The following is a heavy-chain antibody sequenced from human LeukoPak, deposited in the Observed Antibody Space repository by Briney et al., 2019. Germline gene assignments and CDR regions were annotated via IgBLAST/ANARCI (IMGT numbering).Heavy chain of an antibody. CDR3: ARLGITMVRGTSWFDP. J-gene: IGHJ5*02. D-gene: IGHD3-10*01. Sequence: SETLSLTCAVSGGSISSSNWWSWVRQPPGKGLEWIGEINHSGSTNYNPSLKSRVTISVDTSKNQFSLKLSSVTAADTAVYYCARLGITMVRGTSWFDPWGQGTLVTVSS. V-gene: IGHV4-4*02. CDR1: GGSISSSNW. CDR2: INHSGST.